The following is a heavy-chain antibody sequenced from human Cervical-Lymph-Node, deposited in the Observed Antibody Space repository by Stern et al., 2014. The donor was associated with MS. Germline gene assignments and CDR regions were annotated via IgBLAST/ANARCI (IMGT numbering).Heavy chain of an antibody. V-gene: IGHV4-34*01. D-gene: IGHD3-10*01. CDR1: GESFSGYF. CDR2: ITYSGTT. J-gene: IGHJ4*02. Sequence: QVQLQQWGAGLLKPSETLSLTCGVNGESFSGYFWSWIRQPPGKGLEWIGEITYSGTTNYKSSLKSRVTMSVDTTKKQFSLKLTSVTAADTAVYYCARHADYYGSGNYLFDHWGQGNLVTVPS. CDR3: ARHADYYGSGNYLFDH.